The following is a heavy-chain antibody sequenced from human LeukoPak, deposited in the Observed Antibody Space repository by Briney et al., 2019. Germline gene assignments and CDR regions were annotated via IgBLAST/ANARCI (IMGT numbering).Heavy chain of an antibody. CDR1: GFSFSTYG. CDR3: ARGFNYYGSGSPQGY. CDR2: ISSSSKII. J-gene: IGHJ4*02. D-gene: IGHD3-10*01. V-gene: IGHV3-48*01. Sequence: PGGSLRLSCAASGFSFSTYGMIWVRQAPGKGLEWISYISSSSKIIHYADSVKGRFTISRDNAKNSLYLQMNSLRAEDTAVYYCARGFNYYGSGSPQGYWGQGTLVTVSS.